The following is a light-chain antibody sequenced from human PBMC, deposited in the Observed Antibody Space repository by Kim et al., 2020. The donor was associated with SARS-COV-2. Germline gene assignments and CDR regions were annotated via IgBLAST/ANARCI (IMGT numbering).Light chain of an antibody. J-gene: IGLJ1*01. V-gene: IGLV2-14*03. CDR2: DVS. CDR3: SSFTSNISYV. CDR1: SSDIGSRNY. Sequence: QSALTQPASVSGSPGQSIIISCTGSSSDIGSRNYVSWYQQYPGKAPNLMIYDVSRRPSGVSNRFSGSKSGNTASLTISGLQAEDEADYYCSSFTSNISYVFGTGAKVTVL.